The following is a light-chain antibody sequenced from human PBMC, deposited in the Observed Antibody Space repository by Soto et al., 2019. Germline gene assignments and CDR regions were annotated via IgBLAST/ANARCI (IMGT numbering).Light chain of an antibody. V-gene: IGLV2-14*03. CDR1: SSDIGGYDY. Sequence: QSVLTQPASVSGSPGQSITISCTGTSSDIGGYDYVSWYQQHPGKAPKLMIYNVYGRPSGISYRFSGSKSGNAASLTISGLQAEDEADYYCSSFTTSHTYVFGTGTKVTVL. J-gene: IGLJ1*01. CDR3: SSFTTSHTYV. CDR2: NVY.